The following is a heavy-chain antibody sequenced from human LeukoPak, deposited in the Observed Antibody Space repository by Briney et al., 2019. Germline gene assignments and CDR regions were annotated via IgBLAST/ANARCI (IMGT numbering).Heavy chain of an antibody. Sequence: SETLSLTCAVYGGSFSGYYWSWIRQPPGKRLEWIGEINHSGSTNYNPSLKSRVTISVDTSKNQFSLKLSSVTAADTAVYYCARGLRKVVPAAIPGGTGQNWFDPWGQGTLVTVSS. V-gene: IGHV4-34*01. J-gene: IGHJ5*02. D-gene: IGHD2-2*02. CDR3: ARGLRKVVPAAIPGGTGQNWFDP. CDR1: GGSFSGYY. CDR2: INHSGST.